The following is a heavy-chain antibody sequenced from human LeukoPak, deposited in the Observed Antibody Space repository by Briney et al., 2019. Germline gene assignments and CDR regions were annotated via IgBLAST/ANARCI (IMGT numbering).Heavy chain of an antibody. CDR2: IHPNSGGT. CDR3: AMWTSGWLASDY. Sequence: ASVKVSCKASGYTFIDYYMHWVRQAPGQAPGQGLEWMGWIHPNSGGTNYAQKFQGRVTMTRDTSISTAYMELSRLSSDDTAVYYCAMWTSGWLASDYWGQATLVTVSS. J-gene: IGHJ4*02. D-gene: IGHD6-19*01. V-gene: IGHV1-2*02. CDR1: GYTFIDYY.